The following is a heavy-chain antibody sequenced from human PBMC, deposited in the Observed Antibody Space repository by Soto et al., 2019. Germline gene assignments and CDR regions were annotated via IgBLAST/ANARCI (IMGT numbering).Heavy chain of an antibody. J-gene: IGHJ5*02. Sequence: SETLSLTCTVSGGSISSYYWSWIRQPPGKGLEWIGYIYYSGSTNYNPSLKSRVTISVDTSKNQFSLKLSSVTAADTAVYYCARVGYYYDSSGFNWFDPWGQGTLVTVSS. CDR2: IYYSGST. CDR1: GGSISSYY. V-gene: IGHV4-59*01. D-gene: IGHD3-22*01. CDR3: ARVGYYYDSSGFNWFDP.